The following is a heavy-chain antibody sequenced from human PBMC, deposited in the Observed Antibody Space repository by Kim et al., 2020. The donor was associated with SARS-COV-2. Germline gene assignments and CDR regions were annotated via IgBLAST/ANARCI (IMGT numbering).Heavy chain of an antibody. V-gene: IGHV1-18*01. Sequence: GNTNYAQKLQGRVTMTTDTSTSTAYMELRSLRSDDTAVYYCARDKGSFDPWGQGTLVTVSS. CDR2: GNT. J-gene: IGHJ5*02. CDR3: ARDKGSFDP.